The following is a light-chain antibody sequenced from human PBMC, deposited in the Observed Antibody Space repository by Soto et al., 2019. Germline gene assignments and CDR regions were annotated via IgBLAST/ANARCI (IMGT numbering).Light chain of an antibody. CDR2: GAS. CDR3: QQYGSSRWT. Sequence: EIVLTQSPGTLSLSPVERATLSGRASQSVSSYLAWYQQKPGQAPRLLIYGASSRATGIPDRFSGSGSGTDFTLTISRLEPEDFAVYYCQQYGSSRWTFGQGTKVDI. J-gene: IGKJ1*01. CDR1: QSVSSY. V-gene: IGKV3-20*01.